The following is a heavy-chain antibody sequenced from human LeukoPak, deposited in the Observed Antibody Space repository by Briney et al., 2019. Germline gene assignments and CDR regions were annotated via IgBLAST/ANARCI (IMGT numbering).Heavy chain of an antibody. J-gene: IGHJ6*02. CDR3: ARDGYSGYDYYGMDV. CDR1: GGTFSSYA. Sequence: SVKVSCKASGGTFSSYAISWVRQAPGQGLEWMGRIIPILGIANYAQKFQGRVTITADKSTSTAYMELSSLRPEDTAVYYCARDGYSGYDYYGMDVWGQGTTVTVSS. V-gene: IGHV1-69*04. CDR2: IIPILGIA. D-gene: IGHD1-26*01.